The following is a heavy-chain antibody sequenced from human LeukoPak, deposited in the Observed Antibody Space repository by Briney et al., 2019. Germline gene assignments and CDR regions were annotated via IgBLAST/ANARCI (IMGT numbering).Heavy chain of an antibody. J-gene: IGHJ4*02. Sequence: GGSLRLSCAASGFTFSSSWVRWVRQAPGKGLVWVSRIDPDGGTTNYADSVKGRFTISRDNAKNTLYLQMNSLSVEDTAVYYCTRAGNYRFDYWGPGTLVTVSS. D-gene: IGHD1-7*01. CDR3: TRAGNYRFDY. CDR1: GFTFSSSW. CDR2: IDPDGGTT. V-gene: IGHV3-74*01.